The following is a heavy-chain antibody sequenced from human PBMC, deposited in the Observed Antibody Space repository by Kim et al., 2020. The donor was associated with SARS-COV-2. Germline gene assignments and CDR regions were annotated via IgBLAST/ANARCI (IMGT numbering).Heavy chain of an antibody. V-gene: IGHV5-10-1*01. CDR1: GYSFTSYW. D-gene: IGHD4-4*01. Sequence: GESLKISCKGSGYSFTSYWISWVRQMPGKGLEWMGRIDPSDSYTNYSPSFQGHVTISADKSISTAYLQWSSLKASDTAMYYCAIKRGSTVTNYYYYGMDVWGQGTTVTVSS. CDR2: IDPSDSYT. J-gene: IGHJ6*02. CDR3: AIKRGSTVTNYYYYGMDV.